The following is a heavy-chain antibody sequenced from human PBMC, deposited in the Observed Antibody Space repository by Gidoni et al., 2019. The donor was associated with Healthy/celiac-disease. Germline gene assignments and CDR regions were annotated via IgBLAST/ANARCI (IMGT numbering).Heavy chain of an antibody. Sequence: EVHLFESGGGLVQPGGSLRLSCAASGFTFSSDARSWVRQDPGKGVEWVSAISGSGGSTYYADSVKGRFTISRDNSKNTLYLKRNSLRAEDTAVYYCEKDPRASPGEYFQHWGQGTLVTVSS. CDR1: GFTFSSDA. CDR3: EKDPRASPGEYFQH. V-gene: IGHV3-23*01. CDR2: ISGSGGST. J-gene: IGHJ1*01.